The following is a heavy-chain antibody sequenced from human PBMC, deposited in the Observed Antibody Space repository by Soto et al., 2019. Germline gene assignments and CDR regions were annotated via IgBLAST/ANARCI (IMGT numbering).Heavy chain of an antibody. D-gene: IGHD2-15*01. CDR3: ARFKGCSGGSCYPYFDS. J-gene: IGHJ4*02. Sequence: QVQLVESGGGVVQPGRSLRLSCAASGFTFSSYAMHWVRQAPGKGLEWVAVMSYDGSNKYYADSVKGRFTISRDNSKNTLYLQKNSLRAEDTAVYYCARFKGCSGGSCYPYFDSWGQGTLVTVSS. V-gene: IGHV3-30-3*01. CDR2: MSYDGSNK. CDR1: GFTFSSYA.